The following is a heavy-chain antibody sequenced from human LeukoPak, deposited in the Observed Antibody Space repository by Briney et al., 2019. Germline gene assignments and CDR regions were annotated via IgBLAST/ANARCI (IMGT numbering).Heavy chain of an antibody. J-gene: IGHJ4*02. V-gene: IGHV4-34*01. CDR3: ASEIYSGSTGDY. D-gene: IGHD1-26*01. CDR2: INHSGST. Sequence: SETLSLTCAVYGGSFSGYYWSWIRQPPGKGLEWIGEINHSGSTNYNPSLKSRVTISVDTSKNQFSLKLSSVTAADTAVYYCASEIYSGSTGDYWGQGPLVTVSS. CDR1: GGSFSGYY.